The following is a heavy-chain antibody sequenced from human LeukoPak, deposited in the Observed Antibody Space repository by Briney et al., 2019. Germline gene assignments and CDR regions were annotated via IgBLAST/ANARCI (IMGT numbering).Heavy chain of an antibody. CDR3: ARGLGLPY. D-gene: IGHD3/OR15-3a*01. CDR1: GGSFSGYY. CDR2: ISHSGST. J-gene: IGHJ4*02. V-gene: IGHV4-34*01. Sequence: SETLSLTCAVYGGSFSGYYWSWIRQPPGKGLEWIGEISHSGSTNYNPSLKSRVTISVDTSKNQFSLKLSSVTAADTAVYYCARGLGLPYWGQGTLVTVSS.